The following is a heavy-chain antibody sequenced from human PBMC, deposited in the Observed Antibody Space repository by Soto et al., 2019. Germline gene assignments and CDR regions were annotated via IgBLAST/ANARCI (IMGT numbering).Heavy chain of an antibody. Sequence: SETMSLTSTVSGDSMCICIYYGGWIRKPPGKGLEWIGSIYYSVSTYYNPSLKSRVTISVDTSKNQFSLNLSSVTAADTAVYYCASRRRGYSYGYYHGWGLGTLVTVSS. CDR2: IYYSVST. V-gene: IGHV4-39*01. D-gene: IGHD5-18*01. CDR1: GDSMCICIYY. J-gene: IGHJ4*02. CDR3: ASRRRGYSYGYYHG.